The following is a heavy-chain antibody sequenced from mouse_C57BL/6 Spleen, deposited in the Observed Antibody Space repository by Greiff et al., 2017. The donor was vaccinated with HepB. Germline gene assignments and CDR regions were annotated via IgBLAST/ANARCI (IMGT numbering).Heavy chain of an antibody. D-gene: IGHD3-2*02. V-gene: IGHV1-76*01. CDR3: ARLDSSGGYYFDS. CDR1: GYTFTDYY. J-gene: IGHJ2*01. Sequence: QVQLQQSGAELVRPGASVKLSCKASGYTFTDYYINWVKQRPGQGLEWIARIYPGSGNTYYNEKFKGKATLTAEKSSSTAYMQLSSLTSEDSAVYFCARLDSSGGYYFDSWGQGTTLTVSS. CDR2: IYPGSGNT.